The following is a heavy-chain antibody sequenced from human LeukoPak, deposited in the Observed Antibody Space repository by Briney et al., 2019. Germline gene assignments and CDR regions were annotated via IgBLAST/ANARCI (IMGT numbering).Heavy chain of an antibody. D-gene: IGHD2-2*01. J-gene: IGHJ6*02. CDR1: GFAFDDYA. CDR3: AKDPRYCSSTSCYYYYGMDV. CDR2: ISGDGGST. V-gene: IGHV3-43*02. Sequence: PGGSLRLSCAASGFAFDDYAMHWVRQAPGEGLEWVSLISGDGGSTYYADSVMGRFTISRDNSKNSLYLQMNSLRTEDTALYYCAKDPRYCSSTSCYYYYGMDVWGQGTTVTVSS.